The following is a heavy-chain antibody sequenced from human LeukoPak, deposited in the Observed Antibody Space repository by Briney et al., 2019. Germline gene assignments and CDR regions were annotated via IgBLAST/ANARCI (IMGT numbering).Heavy chain of an antibody. V-gene: IGHV4-59*01. CDR2: IYYSGST. CDR3: ARDINWTYGRNHSYYMDV. Sequence: SETLSLTCTVSGGSISSYYWSWIRQPPGKGREWIGYIYYSGSTNSNPSLKSRVTISVATSRNQFSLKLSSVTAADTAVYYCARDINWTYGRNHSYYMDVWGKGTTVTVSS. D-gene: IGHD1-7*01. CDR1: GGSISSYY. J-gene: IGHJ6*03.